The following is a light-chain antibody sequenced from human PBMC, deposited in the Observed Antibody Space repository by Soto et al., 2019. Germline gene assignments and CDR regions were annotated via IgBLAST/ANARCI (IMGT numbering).Light chain of an antibody. CDR1: SSNIGTDYG. J-gene: IGLJ1*01. Sequence: QPVLTQPPSMSGAPGQRVTIPCTGSSSNIGTDYGENWYQQLPGRAHKLHIYGNTNRPSGVPDRFSGSRSGTSASLAITGLQVEDEADYYCQSYESSLRHYVFGTGTKHNVL. CDR2: GNT. V-gene: IGLV1-40*01. CDR3: QSYESSLRHYV.